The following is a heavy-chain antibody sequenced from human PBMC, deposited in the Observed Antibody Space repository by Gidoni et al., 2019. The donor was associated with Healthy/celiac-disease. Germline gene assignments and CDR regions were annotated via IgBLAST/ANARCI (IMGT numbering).Heavy chain of an antibody. J-gene: IGHJ4*02. V-gene: IGHV4-34*01. CDR3: EYVAPDPSYYFDY. CDR1: GGSFRGYY. D-gene: IGHD2-15*01. Sequence: QVQLQQWGAGLLKPSATLSLTGSVYGGSFRGYYWSWIRQPPGKGLEWIGEINHSGSTNYNPSLKSRVTISVDTSKNQFSLKLSSVTAADTAVYYCEYVAPDPSYYFDYWGQGTLVTVSS. CDR2: INHSGST.